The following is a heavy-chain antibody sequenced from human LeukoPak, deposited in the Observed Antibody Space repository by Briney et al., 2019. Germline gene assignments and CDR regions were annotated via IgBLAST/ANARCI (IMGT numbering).Heavy chain of an antibody. J-gene: IGHJ6*02. V-gene: IGHV4-59*08. CDR2: IYSRGST. CDR1: GDSISSYY. CDR3: AASGGSVDYYYYGMDV. D-gene: IGHD2-15*01. Sequence: PSETLSLTCTVSGDSISSYYWTWIRQPPGKGLEWIGYIYSRGSTYYNPSLKSRVTISVDTSKNQFSLKLSSVTAADTAVYYCAASGGSVDYYYYGMDVWGQGTTVTVSS.